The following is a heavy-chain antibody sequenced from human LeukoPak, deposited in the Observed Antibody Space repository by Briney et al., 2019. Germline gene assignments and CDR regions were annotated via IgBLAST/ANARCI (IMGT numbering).Heavy chain of an antibody. Sequence: PGGTLRLSCAASGFTFSSYSMHWVRQAPGKGLEWVAFIRYDGSNKYYADSVKGRFTISRDNSKNTLYLQMNSLRAEDTAVYYCAKDRTVLRYFDWLFHYYGMDVWGQGTTVTVSS. J-gene: IGHJ6*02. CDR3: AKDRTVLRYFDWLFHYYGMDV. D-gene: IGHD3-9*01. V-gene: IGHV3-30*02. CDR1: GFTFSSYS. CDR2: IRYDGSNK.